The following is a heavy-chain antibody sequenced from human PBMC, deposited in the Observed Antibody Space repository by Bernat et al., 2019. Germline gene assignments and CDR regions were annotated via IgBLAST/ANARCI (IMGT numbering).Heavy chain of an antibody. CDR3: AGLTGYYSRFDY. CDR1: GFSLTTTEVG. D-gene: IGHD3-9*01. J-gene: IGHJ4*02. Sequence: QITLKESGPTLVKPTQTLTLTCTFSGFSLTTTEVGVGWIRQPPGGALEWLAIIYGDDDDRYSPSLRTRLTATRDTSKNQVVLTMTNMDPVDTATYYCAGLTGYYSRFDYWGQGALVTVSS. CDR2: IYGDDDD. V-gene: IGHV2-5*02.